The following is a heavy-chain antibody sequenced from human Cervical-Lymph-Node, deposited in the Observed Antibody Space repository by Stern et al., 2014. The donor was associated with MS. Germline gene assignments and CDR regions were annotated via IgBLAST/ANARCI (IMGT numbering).Heavy chain of an antibody. CDR3: ARQPDYSDFLDF. D-gene: IGHD4-11*01. V-gene: IGHV1-3*01. J-gene: IGHJ4*02. Sequence: QVQLVQSGAEVKKPGASMPISCKTSGYNFIDHAIHWVSQAPGQRLEWMGWINGGPGTTKYSQKFQGRVSFTRDKAASAAYMDLSSLSPDDTAVYYCARQPDYSDFLDFWGQGTLVTVSS. CDR2: INGGPGTT. CDR1: GYNFIDHA.